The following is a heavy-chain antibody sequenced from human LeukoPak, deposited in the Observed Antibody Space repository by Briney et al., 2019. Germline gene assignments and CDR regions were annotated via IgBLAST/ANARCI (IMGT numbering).Heavy chain of an antibody. CDR2: IRYDGSNK. V-gene: IGHV3-30*02. Sequence: GGSLRLSCAASGFTFSNYGMHWVRQAPGKGLEWVAFIRYDGSNKYYADSVKGRFTISRDNSKNTLYLQMNSLRAEDTAVYYCAKDGGEYYDILTGYYPRLYYMDVWGKGTTVTISS. CDR1: GFTFSNYG. CDR3: AKDGGEYYDILTGYYPRLYYMDV. J-gene: IGHJ6*03. D-gene: IGHD3-9*01.